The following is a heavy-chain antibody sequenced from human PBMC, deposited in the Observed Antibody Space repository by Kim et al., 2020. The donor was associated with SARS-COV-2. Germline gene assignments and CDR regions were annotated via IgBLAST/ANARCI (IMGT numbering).Heavy chain of an antibody. J-gene: IGHJ4*02. CDR1: RFFFSNYW. CDR2: IKQDGSDQ. Sequence: GGSLRLSCAASRFFFSNYWISWVRQAPGKGLEWVANIKQDGSDQYYVDSVKGRFTISRDNVKKSLYLQMNSLRADDTAVYFCARSWRGSPDYWGQGTLVT. V-gene: IGHV3-7*01. CDR3: ARSWRGSPDY. D-gene: IGHD3-10*01.